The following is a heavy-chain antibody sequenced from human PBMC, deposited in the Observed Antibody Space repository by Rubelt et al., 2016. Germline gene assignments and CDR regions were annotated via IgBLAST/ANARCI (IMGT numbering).Heavy chain of an antibody. CDR1: GFTVSTNF. CDR3: AKEEQKGGSGRYYYDY. D-gene: IGHD3-10*01. CDR2: LYSGGST. V-gene: IGHV3-53*01. J-gene: IGHJ4*02. Sequence: EVQLVESGGGLIQPGGSLRLSCAASGFTVSTNFMNWVRQAPGKGLEWVSVLYSGGSTYYADSVKGRFTISRDNSKNTLYLQMKNLRAEYTALYYCAKEEQKGGSGRYYYDYWGQGTAVTVSS.